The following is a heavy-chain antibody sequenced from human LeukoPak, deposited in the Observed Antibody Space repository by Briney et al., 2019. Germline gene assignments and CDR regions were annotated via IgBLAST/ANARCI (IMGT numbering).Heavy chain of an antibody. D-gene: IGHD3-22*01. J-gene: IGHJ4*02. CDR1: GFTVSSNY. Sequence: GGSLRLSCAAFGFTVSSNYMSWVRQAPGKGLEWVSVIYSGGSTYYADSVKGRFTISRDNSKNTLCLQMNSLRAEDTAVYYCASWGYYDSSGYYQIDYWGQGTLVTVSS. CDR2: IYSGGST. V-gene: IGHV3-66*02. CDR3: ASWGYYDSSGYYQIDY.